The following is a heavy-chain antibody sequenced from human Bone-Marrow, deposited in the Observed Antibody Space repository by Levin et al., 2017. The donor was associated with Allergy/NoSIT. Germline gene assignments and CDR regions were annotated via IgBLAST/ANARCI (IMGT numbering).Heavy chain of an antibody. D-gene: IGHD2-8*01. V-gene: IGHV4-30-4*01. Sequence: SQTLSLTCTVSGGSISSGDYYWSWIRQSPGKGLEWIGNIFHTGSSYYNPSLKSRVTISIDTSKNQFSLKVTSVTAAATAVYYCARVWEGDCTSGTCENWLDPWGQGALVTVSS. J-gene: IGHJ5*02. CDR1: GGSISSGDYY. CDR3: ARVWEGDCTSGTCENWLDP. CDR2: IFHTGSS.